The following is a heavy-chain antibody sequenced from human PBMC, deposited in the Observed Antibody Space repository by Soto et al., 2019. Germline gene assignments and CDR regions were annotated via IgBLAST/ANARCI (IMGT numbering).Heavy chain of an antibody. D-gene: IGHD3-9*01. CDR2: ISGSGGST. CDR1: GFTFSSYA. Sequence: GSLRLSCAASGFTFSSYAMSWVRQAPGKGLEWVSTISGSGGSTYYADSVKGRFTISRDNSKNTLYLQMNYLRAEDTAVYYCAKRGLTGYYYFDYWGQGTLVTVSS. CDR3: AKRGLTGYYYFDY. J-gene: IGHJ4*02. V-gene: IGHV3-23*01.